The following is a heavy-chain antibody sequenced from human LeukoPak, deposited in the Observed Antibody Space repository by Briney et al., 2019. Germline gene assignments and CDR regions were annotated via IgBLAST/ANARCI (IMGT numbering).Heavy chain of an antibody. CDR1: GYTFTSYD. CDR2: MNPNSGNT. Sequence: GASVKVSCKASGYTFTSYDINWVRQATGQGLEWMGWMNPNSGNTGYAQKFQGRVTITRNTSISTAYMELSSLRSEDTAVYYCARSGLGLSYDSSGYYLGYWGQGTLVTVSS. V-gene: IGHV1-8*03. J-gene: IGHJ4*02. CDR3: ARSGLGLSYDSSGYYLGY. D-gene: IGHD3-22*01.